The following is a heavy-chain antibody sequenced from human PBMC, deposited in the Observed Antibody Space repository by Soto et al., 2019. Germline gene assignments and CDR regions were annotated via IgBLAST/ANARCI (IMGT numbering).Heavy chain of an antibody. J-gene: IGHJ4*02. CDR2: IWYDGSNK. CDR3: ARDSGSYYVGRIDY. D-gene: IGHD1-26*01. CDR1: GFTFSSYG. Sequence: GGSLRLSCAASGFTFSSYGMHWVRQAPGKGLEWVAVIWYDGSNKYYADSVKGRFTISRDNSKNTLYLQMNSLRAEDTAVYYCARDSGSYYVGRIDYWGQGTLVTVSS. V-gene: IGHV3-33*01.